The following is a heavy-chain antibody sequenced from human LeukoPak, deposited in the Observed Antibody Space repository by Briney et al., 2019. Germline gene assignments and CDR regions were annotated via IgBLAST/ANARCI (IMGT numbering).Heavy chain of an antibody. D-gene: IGHD3-22*01. CDR3: ARGDSSGYVCDY. CDR1: GFTFSSYG. CDR2: ISYDGSNK. V-gene: IGHV3-30*03. J-gene: IGHJ4*02. Sequence: PGGSLRLSCAASGFTFSSYGMHWVRQAPGKGLEWVAVISYDGSNKYYADSVKGRFTISRDNSKNTLYLQMNSLRAEDTAVYYCARGDSSGYVCDYWGQGTLVTVSS.